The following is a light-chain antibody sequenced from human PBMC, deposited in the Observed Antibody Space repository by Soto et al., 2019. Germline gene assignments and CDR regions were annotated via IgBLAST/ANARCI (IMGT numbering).Light chain of an antibody. CDR1: QRVYSSY. V-gene: IGKV3-20*01. CDR3: HQYASSPWT. J-gene: IGKJ1*01. Sequence: EIVMTQSPGTLSLSPGERVTLCGRASQRVYSSYLAWYQQRPGQAPRLLFYDASIRATGIPDRFSGSGSGTDFSLTISRLEPEDFAVYYCHQYASSPWTFGQGTKVDI. CDR2: DAS.